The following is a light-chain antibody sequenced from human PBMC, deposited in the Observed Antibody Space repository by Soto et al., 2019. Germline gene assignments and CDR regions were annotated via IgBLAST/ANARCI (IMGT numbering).Light chain of an antibody. J-gene: IGKJ1*01. Sequence: DIQMTQSPSTLSASVGDRVTITCRASQSISSWLAWYQQKPGKAPKLLIYDASSLESGVPSRFSGSGSGTEFTLTISSLQPDDFATYYCQQYNKWPRTFGQGTKV. CDR1: QSISSW. CDR3: QQYNKWPRT. V-gene: IGKV1-5*01. CDR2: DAS.